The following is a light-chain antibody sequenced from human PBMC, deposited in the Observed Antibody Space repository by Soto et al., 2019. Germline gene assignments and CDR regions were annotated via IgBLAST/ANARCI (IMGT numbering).Light chain of an antibody. CDR2: EVT. J-gene: IGLJ2*01. Sequence: QSALTQPASVSGSLGQSITISCTGTSSDVGGYNYVSWYQQHPGKDPKVVIFEVTKRPSVVSSRFSGSKSGNTASLTVSGLKAEDEGDYYCSSCTSSRTVLFGGGTKLTVL. CDR3: SSCTSSRTVL. CDR1: SSDVGGYNY. V-gene: IGLV2-14*01.